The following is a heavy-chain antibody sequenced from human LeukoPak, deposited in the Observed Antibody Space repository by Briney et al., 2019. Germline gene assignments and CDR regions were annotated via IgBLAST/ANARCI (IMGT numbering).Heavy chain of an antibody. D-gene: IGHD5-24*01. CDR2: ISAYNGNT. CDR3: ARGLQENLAWLKAFSAFDI. CDR1: GYTFTSYG. Sequence: ASVKVSCKASGYTFTSYGISWVRQAPGQGLEWMGWISAYNGNTNYAQKLQGRVTMTTDTSTTTAYMELRSLRSDDTAVYYCARGLQENLAWLKAFSAFDIWGQGTLVIVSS. J-gene: IGHJ4*02. V-gene: IGHV1-18*01.